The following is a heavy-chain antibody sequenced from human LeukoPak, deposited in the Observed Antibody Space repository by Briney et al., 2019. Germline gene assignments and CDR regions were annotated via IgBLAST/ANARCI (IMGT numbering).Heavy chain of an antibody. J-gene: IGHJ3*02. Sequence: GGSLRLSCTGSGFTFSYHALHWVRQAPGKGLEWVSVIYSGGSTYYADSVKGRFTISRDNSKNTLYLQMNSLRAEDTAVYYCARAPPNTFDAFDIWGQGTMVTVSS. D-gene: IGHD5-18*01. V-gene: IGHV3-53*01. CDR1: GFTFSYHA. CDR2: IYSGGST. CDR3: ARAPPNTFDAFDI.